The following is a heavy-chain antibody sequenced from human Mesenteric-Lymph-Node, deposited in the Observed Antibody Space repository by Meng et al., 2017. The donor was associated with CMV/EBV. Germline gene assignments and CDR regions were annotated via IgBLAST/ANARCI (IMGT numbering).Heavy chain of an antibody. CDR1: GYTFTGYY. V-gene: IGHV1-2*02. J-gene: IGHJ4*02. Sequence: ASVKVSCKASGYTFTGYYMHWVRQAPGQGLEWMGWINPNSGGTNYAQKFQGRVTMTRDTSINTAYLDLSRLTSDDTAVYYCARGYSYGLEYWGQGTVVTVSS. D-gene: IGHD5-18*01. CDR3: ARGYSYGLEY. CDR2: INPNSGGT.